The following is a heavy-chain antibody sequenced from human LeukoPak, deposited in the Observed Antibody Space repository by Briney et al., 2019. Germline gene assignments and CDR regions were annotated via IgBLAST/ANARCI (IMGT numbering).Heavy chain of an antibody. V-gene: IGHV4-4*02. D-gene: IGHD3-10*01. CDR3: ARSYGSWTYDAFDI. CDR1: GGSISSSNW. J-gene: IGHJ3*02. CDR2: IYHSGST. Sequence: SGTLSLTCAVSGGSISSSNWWSWVRQPPGKGLEWIGEIYHSGSTNYNPSLKSRVTISVDKSKNQFSLKLSSVSAADTAVYYCARSYGSWTYDAFDIWGQGTMVTVSS.